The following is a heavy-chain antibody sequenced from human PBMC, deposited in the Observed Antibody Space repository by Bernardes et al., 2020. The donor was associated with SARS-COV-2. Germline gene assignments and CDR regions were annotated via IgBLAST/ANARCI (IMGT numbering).Heavy chain of an antibody. CDR3: ARPEIYSGYEN. J-gene: IGHJ4*02. CDR2: IYPCDSDT. D-gene: IGHD5-12*01. Sequence: GESLKISCEASGYSFTSHWIAWVRQMPGKGLEWMGTIYPCDSDTRYSPSFEGQVTISADKSISTAYLQWSSLKASDTAIYYCARPEIYSGYENWGQGTLVTVSS. V-gene: IGHV5-51*01. CDR1: GYSFTSHW.